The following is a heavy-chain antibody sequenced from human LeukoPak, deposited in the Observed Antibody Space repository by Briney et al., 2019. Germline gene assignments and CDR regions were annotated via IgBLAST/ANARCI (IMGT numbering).Heavy chain of an antibody. CDR2: INPSGGST. V-gene: IGHV1-46*01. CDR3: ARDQALVVAASSDAFDI. CDR1: GYTFTSYY. Sequence: ASVKVSCKASGYTFTSYYMHWVRQAPGQGLEWMGIINPSGGSTSYAQKFQGRVTMTRDTSTSTVYMELSSLRSEDAAVYYCARDQALVVAASSDAFDIWGQGTMVTVSS. J-gene: IGHJ3*02. D-gene: IGHD2-15*01.